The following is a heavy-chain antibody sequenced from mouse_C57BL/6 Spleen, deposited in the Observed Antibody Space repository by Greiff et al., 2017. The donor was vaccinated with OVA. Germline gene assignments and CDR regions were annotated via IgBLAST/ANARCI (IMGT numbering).Heavy chain of an antibody. CDR2: ISGGGGNT. CDR3: ARHTGSRDWYFDV. J-gene: IGHJ1*03. V-gene: IGHV5-9*01. CDR1: GFTFSSYT. D-gene: IGHD1-1*01. Sequence: EVQRVESGGGLVKPGGSLKLSCAASGFTFSSYTMSWVRQTPEKRLEWVATISGGGGNTYYPDSVKGRFTISRDNAKNTLYLQMSSLRSEDTALYYCARHTGSRDWYFDVWGTGTTVTVSS.